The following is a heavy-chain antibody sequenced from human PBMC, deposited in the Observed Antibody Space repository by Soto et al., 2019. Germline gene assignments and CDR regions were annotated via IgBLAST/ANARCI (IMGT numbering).Heavy chain of an antibody. CDR2: IFYSGST. Sequence: QVQLQESGPGLVKPSQTLSLTCSVSGGSINSGGYYWTWIRQHPGKGMEWIGNIFYSGSTSYNPSLKSRVTISLDTSKTHFSLKLSSVTAADTAVYYCARNSISKKIDYWGQGTLVTVSS. CDR1: GGSINSGGYY. J-gene: IGHJ4*02. CDR3: ARNSISKKIDY. D-gene: IGHD3-22*01. V-gene: IGHV4-31*03.